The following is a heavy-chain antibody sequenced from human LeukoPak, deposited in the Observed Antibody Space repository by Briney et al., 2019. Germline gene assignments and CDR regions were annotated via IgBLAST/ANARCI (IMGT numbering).Heavy chain of an antibody. J-gene: IGHJ4*02. D-gene: IGHD3-22*01. Sequence: ASVKVSCKASGYTFTVHYIHWVRQAPAQGLEWMGWINPNSGGTNYAQKFQGRVTMTRDTSISTAYMDLTRLSSDDTAVYYCARGLYVLDSSGYLFDYWGQGTLVTVSS. CDR1: GYTFTVHY. CDR2: INPNSGGT. CDR3: ARGLYVLDSSGYLFDY. V-gene: IGHV1-2*02.